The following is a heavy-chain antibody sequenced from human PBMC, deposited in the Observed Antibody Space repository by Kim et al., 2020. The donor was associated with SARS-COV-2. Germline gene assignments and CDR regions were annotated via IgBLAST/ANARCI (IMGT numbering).Heavy chain of an antibody. D-gene: IGHD3-9*01. J-gene: IGHJ4*02. Sequence: GGSLRLSCAASGFTFSGSDIHWVRQASGEGLEWVGRIRSKANSYATAYAASVKGRFTISRDDSKNTAFMQMNSLKTEDTAVYYCTRSLTGSLSVFADYWGQGALCTVSP. CDR3: TRSLTGSLSVFADY. V-gene: IGHV3-73*01. CDR1: GFTFSGSD. CDR2: IRSKANSYAT.